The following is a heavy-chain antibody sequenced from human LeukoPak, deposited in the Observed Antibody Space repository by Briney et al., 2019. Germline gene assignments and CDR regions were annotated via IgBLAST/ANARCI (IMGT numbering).Heavy chain of an antibody. CDR3: ARGKGRFLEPDAFDI. CDR1: GYTFTSYG. CDR2: ISAYNGNT. V-gene: IGHV1-18*01. D-gene: IGHD3-3*01. Sequence: ASVKVSCKASGYTFTSYGISWVRQAPGQGLEWMGWISAYNGNTNYAQKLQGRVTMTTDTSTSTAYMELSSLRSEDTAVYYCARGKGRFLEPDAFDIWGQGTMVTVSS. J-gene: IGHJ3*02.